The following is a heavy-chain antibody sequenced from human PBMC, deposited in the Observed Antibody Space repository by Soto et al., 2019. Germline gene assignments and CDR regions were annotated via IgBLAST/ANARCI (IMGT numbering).Heavy chain of an antibody. Sequence: SETLSLTCTVSGGSISSYYWSWIRHPPGKGLEWIGYIYYSGSTNYNPSLKSRVTISVDTSKNQFSLKLSSVTAADTAVYYCASSLDSSGYYSWFDPWGQGTLVTVSS. CDR2: IYYSGST. CDR1: GGSISSYY. V-gene: IGHV4-59*01. CDR3: ASSLDSSGYYSWFDP. D-gene: IGHD3-22*01. J-gene: IGHJ5*02.